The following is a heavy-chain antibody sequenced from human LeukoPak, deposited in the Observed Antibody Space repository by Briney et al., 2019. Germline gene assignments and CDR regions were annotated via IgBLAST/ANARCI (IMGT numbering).Heavy chain of an antibody. CDR2: ISYDGSNK. Sequence: GRSLRLSCAASGFTFSSYAMHWVRQAPGKGLEWVAVISYDGSNKYYADSVKGRFTISRDNSKNTLYLQMNSLRAEDTAVYYCARERGFGELGHYYYYYMDVWGKGTTVTVSS. CDR3: ARERGFGELGHYYYYYMDV. J-gene: IGHJ6*03. CDR1: GFTFSSYA. D-gene: IGHD3-10*01. V-gene: IGHV3-30*04.